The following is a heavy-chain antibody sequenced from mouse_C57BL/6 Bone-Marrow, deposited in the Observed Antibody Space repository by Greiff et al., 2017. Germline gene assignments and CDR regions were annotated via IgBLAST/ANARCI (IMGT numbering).Heavy chain of an antibody. V-gene: IGHV1-81*01. Sequence: QVQLQQSGAELARPGASVKLSCKASGYTFTSYGISWVKQRTGQGLEWIGEIYPRSGNTYYNEKFKGKGTLTADKSSSTAYLELRSLTSEDSTVYFCAREVRRRPYAFDYWGQGTSVTVSS. D-gene: IGHD2-14*01. CDR1: GYTFTSYG. J-gene: IGHJ4*01. CDR3: AREVRRRPYAFDY. CDR2: IYPRSGNT.